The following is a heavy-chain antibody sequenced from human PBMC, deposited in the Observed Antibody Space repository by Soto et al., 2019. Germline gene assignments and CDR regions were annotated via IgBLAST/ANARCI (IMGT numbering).Heavy chain of an antibody. CDR3: ARGTGVGSGWSYYYYYGMDV. V-gene: IGHV3-30-3*01. D-gene: IGHD6-19*01. CDR1: GFTFSSYA. CDR2: ISYDGSNK. Sequence: GGSLRLSCAASGFTFSSYAMHWVRQAPGKGLEWVAVISYDGSNKYYADSVKGRFTISRDNSKNTLYLQMNSLRAEDTAVYYCARGTGVGSGWSYYYYYGMDVWGQGTTVTVSS. J-gene: IGHJ6*02.